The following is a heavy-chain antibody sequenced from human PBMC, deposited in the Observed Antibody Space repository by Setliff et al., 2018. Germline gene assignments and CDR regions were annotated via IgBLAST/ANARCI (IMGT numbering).Heavy chain of an antibody. CDR2: ISYDGSSK. CDR3: ARAATGTPLLNY. V-gene: IGHV3-30*04. CDR1: GFTFSCCT. J-gene: IGHJ4*02. Sequence: GGSLRLSCAASGFTFSCCTMHWVRQAPGKGLEWVALISYDGSSKFYSDSVKGRFTITRDNSKNTLYLQMNSLRVEDTAVYYCARAATGTPLLNYWGQGTVVTVSS. D-gene: IGHD1-1*01.